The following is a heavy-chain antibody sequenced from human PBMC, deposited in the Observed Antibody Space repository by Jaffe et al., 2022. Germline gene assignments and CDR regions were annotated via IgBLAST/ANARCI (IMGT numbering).Heavy chain of an antibody. V-gene: IGHV3-43D*04. J-gene: IGHJ6*03. Sequence: EVQLVESGGVVVQPGGSLRLSCAASGFTFDDYAMHWVRQAPGKGLEWVSLISWDGGSTYYADSVKGRFTISRDNSKNSLYLQMNSLRAEDTALYYCAKDLKAGYYYYMDVWGKGTTVTVSS. CDR1: GFTFDDYA. CDR3: AKDLKAGYYYYMDV. CDR2: ISWDGGST.